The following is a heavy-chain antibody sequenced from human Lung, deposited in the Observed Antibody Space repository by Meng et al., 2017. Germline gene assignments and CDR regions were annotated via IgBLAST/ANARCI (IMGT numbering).Heavy chain of an antibody. J-gene: IGHJ4*02. CDR3: ARGPTTMAHDFDY. Sequence: QVQLQQWGAGLLKPSETLSLTCVVSGGSVSDYYWSWIRQPPGEGLEWIGEINHSGSTNYNPSLESRATISVDTSQNNLSLKLSSVTAADSAVYHCARGPTTMAHDFDYWGQGTLVTVSS. CDR2: INHSGST. D-gene: IGHD4-11*01. V-gene: IGHV4-34*01. CDR1: GGSVSDYY.